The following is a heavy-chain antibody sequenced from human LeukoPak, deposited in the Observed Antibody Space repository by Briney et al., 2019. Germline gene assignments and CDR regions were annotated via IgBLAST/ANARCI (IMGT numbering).Heavy chain of an antibody. CDR2: IIPIFGTA. J-gene: IGHJ6*03. V-gene: IGHV1-69*13. CDR3: ARYRSGSYYSYYYYYMDV. Sequence: ASVKVSCKASGGTFSSYAISWVRQAPGQGLEWMGGIIPIFGTANYAQKFQGRVTITADESTSTAYMELSSLRSEDTAVYYCARYRSGSYYSYYYYYMDVWGKGTTVTVSS. CDR1: GGTFSSYA. D-gene: IGHD1-26*01.